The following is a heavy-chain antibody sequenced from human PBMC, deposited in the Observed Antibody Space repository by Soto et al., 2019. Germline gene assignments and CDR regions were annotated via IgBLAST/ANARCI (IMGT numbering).Heavy chain of an antibody. CDR1: GFTFDDYA. CDR2: ITWNSDRI. Sequence: EVQLVESGGGLVQPGRSLRLSCAASGFTFDDYAMHWVRQAPGKGLEWVSGITWNSDRIGYADSVKGRFTISRDNAKNSLYLQMTSLRAEDTALYYCAQSTTHYGMDVWGQGTTVTVSS. J-gene: IGHJ6*02. V-gene: IGHV3-9*01. CDR3: AQSTTHYGMDV. D-gene: IGHD2-2*01.